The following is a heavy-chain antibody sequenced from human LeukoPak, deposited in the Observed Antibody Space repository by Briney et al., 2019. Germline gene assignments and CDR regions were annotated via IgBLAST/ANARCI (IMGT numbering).Heavy chain of an antibody. D-gene: IGHD7-27*01. J-gene: IGHJ6*02. CDR3: ARDKWGTMDV. V-gene: IGHV3-74*01. CDR2: IKTDGSTT. CDR1: GFTFSTYW. Sequence: GGSLRLSCAASGFTFSTYWMHWVRQAPGKGLVWVSHIKTDGSTTTYADSVKGRFTISGDNAKNTLYLQMNSLRAEDTAVYYCARDKWGTMDVWGQGTTVTVSS.